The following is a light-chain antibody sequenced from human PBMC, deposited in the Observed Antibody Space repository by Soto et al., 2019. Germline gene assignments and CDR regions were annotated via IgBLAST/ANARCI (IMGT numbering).Light chain of an antibody. Sequence: QSVLTQSSSASASLGSSVKLTCTLRSGHSSYIIAWHQQQPGKATRYLMKLEGSGSYNKGSGVPDRFSGSSSGADRYLTTPYLQYEDEADHYWDTWDSNTVVLGGGTKVTVL. CDR2: LEGSGSY. CDR1: SGHSSYI. CDR3: DTWDSNTVV. V-gene: IGLV4-60*02. J-gene: IGLJ2*01.